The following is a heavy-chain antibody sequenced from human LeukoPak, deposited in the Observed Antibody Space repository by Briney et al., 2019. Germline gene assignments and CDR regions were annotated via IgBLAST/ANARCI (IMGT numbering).Heavy chain of an antibody. Sequence: PGGSLRLSCAASGFTFSNSAMNWVRQVPGKGLEWVSSIDYDSSHIYYAASVRGRFTISRDNARNTGYLQMNSLRDEDTAFYYCARDPLRYHRVGHYDYWGQGTLVAVSS. CDR3: ARDPLRYHRVGHYDY. J-gene: IGHJ4*02. CDR2: IDYDSSHI. V-gene: IGHV3-21*01. D-gene: IGHD3-9*01. CDR1: GFTFSNSA.